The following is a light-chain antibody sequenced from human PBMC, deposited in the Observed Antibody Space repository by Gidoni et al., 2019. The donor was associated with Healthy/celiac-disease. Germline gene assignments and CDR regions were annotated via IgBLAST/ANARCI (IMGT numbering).Light chain of an antibody. CDR1: HSVSSSY. J-gene: IGKJ1*01. V-gene: IGKV3-20*01. CDR2: GAS. CDR3: QQYGSSRGT. Sequence: EIVFTQSPGTLSLSPGDRATLPCRASHSVSSSYLAWYQQKPGQAPRLLIYGASSRATGIPDSFSGSGSGTDFTLTISRLEAEDCAVYYCQQYGSSRGTFGQGTKVEIK.